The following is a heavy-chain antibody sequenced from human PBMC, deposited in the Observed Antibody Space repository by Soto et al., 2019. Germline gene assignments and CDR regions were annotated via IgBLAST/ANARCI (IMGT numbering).Heavy chain of an antibody. J-gene: IGHJ5*02. CDR3: AKQLLWFGEPQGFDP. Sequence: GSLRLSCAASGFTFSSYAMSWVRQAPGKGLEWVSAISGSGGSTYYADSVKGRFTISRDNSKNTLYLQMNSLRAEDTAVYYCAKQLLWFGEPQGFDPWGQGTLVTVSS. D-gene: IGHD3-10*01. V-gene: IGHV3-23*01. CDR2: ISGSGGST. CDR1: GFTFSSYA.